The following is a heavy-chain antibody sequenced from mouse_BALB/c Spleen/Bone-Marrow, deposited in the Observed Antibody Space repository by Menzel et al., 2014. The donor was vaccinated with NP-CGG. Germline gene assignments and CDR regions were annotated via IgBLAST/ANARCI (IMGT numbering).Heavy chain of an antibody. CDR1: GYTFTDYA. CDR3: AREGPWFAY. V-gene: IGHV1S137*01. Sequence: VQLVESGAELVRPGVSVKISCKGSGYTFTDYAMHWVKQSHAKSLEWIGVISTYYGDASYNQKFEGKATMTVDKSSSTAYMELARLTSEDSAIYYCAREGPWFAYWGQGTLVTVSA. CDR2: ISTYYGDA. J-gene: IGHJ3*01.